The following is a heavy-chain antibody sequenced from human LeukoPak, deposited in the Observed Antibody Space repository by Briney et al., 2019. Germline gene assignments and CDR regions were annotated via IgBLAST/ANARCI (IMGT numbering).Heavy chain of an antibody. CDR3: AKISFSYQLLSPFDY. Sequence: GGSLRLSCAASGFTFSSYGMSWVRQAPGQGLEWVSAISGSGGSTYYADSVKGRFTISRDNSKNTLYLQMNSLRAEDTAVYYCAKISFSYQLLSPFDYWGQGTLVTVSS. D-gene: IGHD2-2*01. CDR1: GFTFSSYG. CDR2: ISGSGGST. V-gene: IGHV3-23*01. J-gene: IGHJ4*02.